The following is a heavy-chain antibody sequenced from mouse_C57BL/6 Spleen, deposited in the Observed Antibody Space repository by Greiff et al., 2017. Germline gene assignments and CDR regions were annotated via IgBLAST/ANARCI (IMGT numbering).Heavy chain of an antibody. CDR2: IHPNSGGT. CDR3: ARSGSSYYFDY. J-gene: IGHJ2*01. D-gene: IGHD1-1*01. CDR1: GYTFTSYW. V-gene: IGHV1-64*01. Sequence: QVQLQQPGAELVKPGASVKLSCKASGYTFTSYWMHWVKQRPGQGLEWIGMIHPNSGGTNYNEKFKSKATLTVDKSSSTAYMQLSSLTSEDSAVYYCARSGSSYYFDYWGQGTTRTVSS.